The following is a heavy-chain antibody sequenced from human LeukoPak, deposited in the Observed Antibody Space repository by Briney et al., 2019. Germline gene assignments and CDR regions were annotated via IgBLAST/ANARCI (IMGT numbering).Heavy chain of an antibody. CDR2: IYYSGST. J-gene: IGHJ6*02. V-gene: IGHV4-59*01. D-gene: IGHD3-22*01. Sequence: SETLSLTCTVSGGSISSYYWSWIRQPPGKGLEWIGYIYYSGSTNYNPSLKSRVTISVDTSKNQFSLKLSSVTAADTAVYYCARDSGYNYGMDVWGPGTTVTVSS. CDR1: GGSISSYY. CDR3: ARDSGYNYGMDV.